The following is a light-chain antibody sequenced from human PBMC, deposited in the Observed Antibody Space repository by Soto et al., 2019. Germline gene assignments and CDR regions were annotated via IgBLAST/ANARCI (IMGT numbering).Light chain of an antibody. Sequence: DIQMTHSPSTLSASVGDRVIITCRASQSISRRLAWYQQKPGKAPRLLIYDVSTLESGVPSRFSGSGSGTDFTLTISSLQPEDFATYYCQQSYTTPYSFGQGTKVDIK. CDR1: QSISRR. V-gene: IGKV1-5*01. J-gene: IGKJ2*03. CDR2: DVS. CDR3: QQSYTTPYS.